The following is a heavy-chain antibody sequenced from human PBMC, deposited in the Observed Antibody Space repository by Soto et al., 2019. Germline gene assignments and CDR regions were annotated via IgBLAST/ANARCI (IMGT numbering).Heavy chain of an antibody. D-gene: IGHD5-12*01. CDR1: GFTFSSYA. V-gene: IGHV3-7*01. CDR3: ARDERGYSGYVF. CDR2: IRQNGSGK. Sequence: PGGSLRLSCAASGFTFSSYAMSWVRQAPGKGLEWVANIRQNGSGKYYVDSVKGRFTISRDNAKNSLYLQMNSLRAEDTAVYYCARDERGYSGYVFWGQGTLVTVSS. J-gene: IGHJ4*02.